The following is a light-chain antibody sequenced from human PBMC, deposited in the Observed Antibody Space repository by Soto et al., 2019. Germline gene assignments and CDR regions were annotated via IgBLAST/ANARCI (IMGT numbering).Light chain of an antibody. CDR3: QQYGSSPRT. J-gene: IGKJ1*01. Sequence: EIVLTQSPGTLSLFPGERVTFSCRASQSVSSTYLAWYQQKPGQAPRLLIYAACSRATGIPDRFSGSGSGTDFTLTISRLEPEDSAVYYCQQYGSSPRTFGQGTKVEI. CDR1: QSVSSTY. CDR2: AAC. V-gene: IGKV3-20*01.